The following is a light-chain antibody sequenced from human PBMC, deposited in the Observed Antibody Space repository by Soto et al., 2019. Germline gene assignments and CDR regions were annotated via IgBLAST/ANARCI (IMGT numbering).Light chain of an antibody. CDR3: QQYNNWPSIT. J-gene: IGKJ5*01. CDR2: GAS. V-gene: IGKV3D-15*01. CDR1: QSVTRD. Sequence: EFMFTQSPATLSVSQGESATLSCRASQSVTRDSLAWYQQKPGHSPRLLISGASSRATGIPDRFSGGGSGTDFIFNISSLQPEDFAVYYCQQYNNWPSITFGQLGLLEIK.